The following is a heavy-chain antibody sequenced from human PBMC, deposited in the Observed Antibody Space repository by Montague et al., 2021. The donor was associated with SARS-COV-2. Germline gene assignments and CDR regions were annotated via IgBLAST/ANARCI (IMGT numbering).Heavy chain of an antibody. Sequence: SLRLSCAASGFTFSAFWMTWVRQAPGKGLEWVANIKQDGSQKYYLESVKGRFTISRDNAQNSLHLQMNSLRLEDTAVYYCATELPGYYDDSGYYSAFDHWGQEPWSASPQ. CDR2: IKQDGSQK. CDR3: ATELPGYYDDSGYYSAFDH. D-gene: IGHD3-22*01. J-gene: IGHJ4*01. CDR1: GFTFSAFW. V-gene: IGHV3-7*05.